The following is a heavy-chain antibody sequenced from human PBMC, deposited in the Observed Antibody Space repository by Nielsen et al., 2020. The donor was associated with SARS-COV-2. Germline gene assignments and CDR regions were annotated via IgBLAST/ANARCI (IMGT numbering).Heavy chain of an antibody. Sequence: SGPTLVKPTQTLTLTCTFSGFSLSTSGICVSWIRQPPGKALEWLARIDWDDDKYYSTSLKTRLTISKDTSKNQVVLTMTNMDPVDTATYYCARGRWGWYKFGAPEYYYYGMDVWGQGTTVTVSS. CDR1: GFSLSTSGIC. J-gene: IGHJ6*02. CDR2: IDWDDDK. V-gene: IGHV2-70*11. CDR3: ARGRWGWYKFGAPEYYYYGMDV. D-gene: IGHD6-19*01.